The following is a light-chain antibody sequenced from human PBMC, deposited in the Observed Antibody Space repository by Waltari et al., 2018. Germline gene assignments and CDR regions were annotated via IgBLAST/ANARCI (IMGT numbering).Light chain of an antibody. Sequence: QSALTQPASVSGSPGQSVTLFCTGTSNDVGVYNSASWYQEHPGQAPRVIIYDVSDRPSGVSDRFSGSKSGNTASLTISGLQAEDEADYYCSSQSSNNVVLFGGGTKLTVL. CDR1: SNDVGVYNS. V-gene: IGLV2-14*01. CDR3: SSQSSNNVVL. CDR2: DVS. J-gene: IGLJ2*01.